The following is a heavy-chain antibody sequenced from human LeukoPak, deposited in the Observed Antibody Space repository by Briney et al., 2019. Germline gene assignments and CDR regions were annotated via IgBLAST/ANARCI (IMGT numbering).Heavy chain of an antibody. J-gene: IGHJ4*02. CDR2: IKQDGSEK. CDR1: GFTFSSYW. CDR3: ARVSGGFGTYRVDY. Sequence: GGSLRLSCAASGFTFSSYWMSWVRQAPGKGLEWVANIKQDGSEKYYLGSVRGRFTISRDNTENSLYLQMNSLRADDTAVYYCARVSGGFGTYRVDYWGQGTLVTVSS. V-gene: IGHV3-7*01. D-gene: IGHD1-26*01.